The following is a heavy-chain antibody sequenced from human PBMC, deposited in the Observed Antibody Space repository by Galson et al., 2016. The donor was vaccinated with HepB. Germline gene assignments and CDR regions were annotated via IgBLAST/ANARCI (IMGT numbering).Heavy chain of an antibody. Sequence: SLRLSCAASGFTFSSYGMNWVRQAPAEGLEWVSYISSSSNTIHYADSVKGRFTISRDNAKDSLYLQMNSLRDEDTAIYYCARRHGPIDCWGQGTLVTVSS. CDR2: ISSSSNTI. V-gene: IGHV3-48*02. CDR3: ARRHGPIDC. CDR1: GFTFSSYG. J-gene: IGHJ4*02. D-gene: IGHD2-8*01.